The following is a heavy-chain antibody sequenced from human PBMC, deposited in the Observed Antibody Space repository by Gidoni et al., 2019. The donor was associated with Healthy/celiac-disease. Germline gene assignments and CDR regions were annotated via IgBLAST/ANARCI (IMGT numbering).Heavy chain of an antibody. V-gene: IGHV3-33*01. CDR3: ARDPGYCSSTSCYPSGMDV. J-gene: IGHJ6*02. CDR2: IWYDGSNK. CDR1: GFPFSSYG. Sequence: QVQLVESGGGVVQPGRSLRLSCAASGFPFSSYGLHWVRQAPGKGLGWVAVIWYDGSNKYYADSVKGRFTISRDNSKNTLYLQMNSLRAEDTAVYYCARDPGYCSSTSCYPSGMDVWGQGTTVTVSS. D-gene: IGHD2-2*03.